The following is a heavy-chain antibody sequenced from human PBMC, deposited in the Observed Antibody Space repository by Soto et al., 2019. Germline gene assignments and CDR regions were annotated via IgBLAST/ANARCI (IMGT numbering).Heavy chain of an antibody. V-gene: IGHV3-23*01. CDR3: AKDSISSDGGYYLYDFDS. CDR2: ISGSGGST. Sequence: GGSLRLSCAASGFTFSRYAVSWVRQAPGKGLEWVSAISGSGGSTYFRDTVRGRFTISRDNSKNTLYLQMDSLRAEDTAVHYCAKDSISSDGGYYLYDFDSWGQGTLVTVSS. J-gene: IGHJ4*02. CDR1: GFTFSRYA. D-gene: IGHD3-22*01.